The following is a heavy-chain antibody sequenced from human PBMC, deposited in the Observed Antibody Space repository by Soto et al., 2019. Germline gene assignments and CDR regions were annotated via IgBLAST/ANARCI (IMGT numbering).Heavy chain of an antibody. CDR1: GGSVSIGDYF. J-gene: IGHJ6*02. CDR3: ARSPNYYYYGFDV. D-gene: IGHD3-10*01. CDR2: IYYSGST. Sequence: SETLSLTCTVSGGSVSIGDYFWSWLRQSPGKRLEWIAYIYYSGSTNYNPSLKSRATISVDTSKSQVSLTLTSMTAADAALYYCARSPNYYYYGFDVWGQGTAVTVSS. V-gene: IGHV4-61*08.